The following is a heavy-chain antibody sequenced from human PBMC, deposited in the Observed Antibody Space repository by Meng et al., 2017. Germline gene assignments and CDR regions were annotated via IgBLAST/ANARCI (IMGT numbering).Heavy chain of an antibody. CDR1: GFTFDDYA. CDR3: AKDEGGSYYGIEY. V-gene: IGHV3-43D*03. Sequence: GESLKISCAASGFTFDDYAMHWVRQAPGKGLEWVSLISWDGGSTYYADSVKGRFTISRDNSKNSLYLQMNSPRAEDTALYYCAKDEGGSYYGIEYWGQGTLVTVSS. J-gene: IGHJ4*02. CDR2: ISWDGGST. D-gene: IGHD1-26*01.